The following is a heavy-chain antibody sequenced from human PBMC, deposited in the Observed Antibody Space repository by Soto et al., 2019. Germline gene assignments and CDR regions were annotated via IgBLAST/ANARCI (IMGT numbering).Heavy chain of an antibody. D-gene: IGHD3-10*01. Sequence: SMKVSCKASGGTFSSYAISWVRQAPGQGLEWMGGIIPIFGTANYAQKFQGRVTITADESTSTAYMELSSLRSEDTAVYYCARSPMVRGVNFIWFDPWGQGTLVTVSS. CDR3: ARSPMVRGVNFIWFDP. CDR2: IIPIFGTA. CDR1: GGTFSSYA. J-gene: IGHJ5*02. V-gene: IGHV1-69*13.